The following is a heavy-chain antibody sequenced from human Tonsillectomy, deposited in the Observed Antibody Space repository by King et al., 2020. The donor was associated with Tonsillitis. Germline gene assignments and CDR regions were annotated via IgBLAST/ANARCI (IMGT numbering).Heavy chain of an antibody. Sequence: VQLVESGGGVVQSGTSLRLSCAVSGLSFSMYAMHWVRQAPGKGLEWVAVVSHDGSNKYYADSVKGRFTISRDNSNNTLYLQMNSLRAVDTAVYYCASAGFTSTWYVPYFDFWGQGTLVTVSS. CDR3: ASAGFTSTWYVPYFDF. D-gene: IGHD6-13*01. CDR2: VSHDGSNK. CDR1: GLSFSMYA. V-gene: IGHV3-30-3*01. J-gene: IGHJ4*02.